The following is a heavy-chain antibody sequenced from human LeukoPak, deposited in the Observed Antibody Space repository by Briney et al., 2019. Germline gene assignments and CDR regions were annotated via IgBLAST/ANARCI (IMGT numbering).Heavy chain of an antibody. CDR1: GYTFTGYY. V-gene: IGHV1-2*02. CDR2: INPNSGGT. CDR3: AINPDSSGGGSDWYFDL. D-gene: IGHD3-22*01. Sequence: ASVKVSCKASGYTFTGYYMHWVRQAPGQGLEWMGWINPNSGGTNYAQKFQGRVTMTRDTSINTAYMELSRLRSDDTAVYYCAINPDSSGGGSDWYFDLWGRGTLVTVSS. J-gene: IGHJ2*01.